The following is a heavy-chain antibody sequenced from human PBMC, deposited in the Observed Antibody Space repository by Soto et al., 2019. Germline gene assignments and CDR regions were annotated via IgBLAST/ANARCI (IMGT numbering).Heavy chain of an antibody. CDR2: INPNGGST. V-gene: IGHV1-46*04. CDR3: VKGEYYYDSSGYYPFDY. Sequence: ASVKVSCKASGYTFTSYYMHWVRQAPGQGLEWMGMINPNGGSTHYADSVKGRFTISRDNSKNTQYLQMSSLRADDTAVYYCVKGEYYYDSSGYYPFDYWGQGTLVTVSS. CDR1: GYTFTSYY. D-gene: IGHD3-22*01. J-gene: IGHJ4*02.